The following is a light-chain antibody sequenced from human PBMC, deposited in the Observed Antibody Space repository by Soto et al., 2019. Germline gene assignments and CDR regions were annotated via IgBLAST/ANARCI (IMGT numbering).Light chain of an antibody. Sequence: EIVLTQSPGTLYLSPGERATLSCRASQSVNSSYLAWYQQKPGQAPRLLIYGASSRATGIPDRFSGSGSGTDFTLTISRLEPEDFAVYYCQQYGSSPPMYTFGQGTKLEIK. V-gene: IGKV3-20*01. CDR2: GAS. CDR3: QQYGSSPPMYT. J-gene: IGKJ2*01. CDR1: QSVNSSY.